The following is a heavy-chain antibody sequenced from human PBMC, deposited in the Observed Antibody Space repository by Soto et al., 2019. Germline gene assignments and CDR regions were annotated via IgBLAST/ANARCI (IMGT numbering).Heavy chain of an antibody. CDR3: ARLGGAYSSSWYLDY. V-gene: IGHV5-10-1*01. CDR2: IDPSDSYT. CDR1: GYSFTSYW. J-gene: IGHJ4*02. Sequence: ESLKISCKGSGYSFTSYWISWVRQMPGKGLEWMGRIDPSDSYTNYSPSFQGHVTISADKSISTAYLQWSSLKASDTAMYYCARLGGAYSSSWYLDYWGQGTLVTVSS. D-gene: IGHD6-13*01.